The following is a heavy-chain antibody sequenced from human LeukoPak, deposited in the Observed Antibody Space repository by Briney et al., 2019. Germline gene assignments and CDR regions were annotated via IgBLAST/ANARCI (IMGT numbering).Heavy chain of an antibody. D-gene: IGHD6-13*01. J-gene: IGHJ4*02. V-gene: IGHV3-23*01. CDR3: AELKQQLTIVDY. CDR2: IGDTDNRA. CDR1: GFTFLSYA. Sequence: PGGSLRLSCAASGFTFLSYAMTWVRQAPGKGLEWLSGIGDTDNRAYYAASVKGRFTISRDNSKNTLYLQMNSLRAEDTAVYYCAELKQQLTIVDYWGQGTLVTVSS.